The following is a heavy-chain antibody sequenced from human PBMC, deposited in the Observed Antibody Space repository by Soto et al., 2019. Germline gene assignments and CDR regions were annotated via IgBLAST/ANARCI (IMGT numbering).Heavy chain of an antibody. Sequence: ASVKVSCKASGYTFTGYYMHWVRQAPGQGLEWMGWINPNSGGTNYAQKFQGWVTMTRDTSISTAYMELSRLRSDDTAVYYCARGRTHYVWGARNWFDPRGQGTLVTGAS. CDR3: ARGRTHYVWGARNWFDP. CDR1: GYTFTGYY. D-gene: IGHD3-16*01. J-gene: IGHJ5*02. V-gene: IGHV1-2*04. CDR2: INPNSGGT.